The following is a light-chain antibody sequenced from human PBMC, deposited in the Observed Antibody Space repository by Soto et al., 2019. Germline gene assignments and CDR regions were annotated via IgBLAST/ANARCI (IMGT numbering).Light chain of an antibody. V-gene: IGKV3-20*01. CDR2: DTS. J-gene: IGKJ1*01. Sequence: IVLTQSPGTRSLSPGERATLSCRASQSVRSRYLALYQQKPGQAPRLVIYDTSNRATGIPDRFSGSGSGTDCTLTISRLQPEDGPVYYGQQYGSSPRTFGHGTKVDIK. CDR1: QSVRSRY. CDR3: QQYGSSPRT.